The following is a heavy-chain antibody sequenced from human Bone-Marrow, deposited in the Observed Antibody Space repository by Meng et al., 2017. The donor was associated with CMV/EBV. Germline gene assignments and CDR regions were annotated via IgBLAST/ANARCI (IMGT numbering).Heavy chain of an antibody. D-gene: IGHD3-10*01. CDR1: GFTFSSYS. J-gene: IGHJ5*01. CDR3: ARDRWLLWFGDGESWFDP. V-gene: IGHV3-48*04. CDR2: ISSRSSTI. Sequence: GGSLRLSCAASGFTFSSYSMNWVRQAPGKGLEWVSYISSRSSTIYYADSVKGRFTISRDNAKNSLYLQMNSLRAEDTAVYYCARDRWLLWFGDGESWFDPWGQGTLVTVSS.